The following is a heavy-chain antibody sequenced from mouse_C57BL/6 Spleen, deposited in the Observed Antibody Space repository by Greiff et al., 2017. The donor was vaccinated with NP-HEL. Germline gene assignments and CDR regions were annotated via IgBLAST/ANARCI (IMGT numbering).Heavy chain of an antibody. CDR2: ISSGGSYT. V-gene: IGHV5-6*01. Sequence: EVKVVESGGDLVKPGGSLKLSCAASGFTFSSYGMSWVRQTPDKRLEWVATISSGGSYTYYPDSVKGRFTISRDNAKNTLYLQMSSLKSEDTAMYYCARHGGTTVVAHWYFDVWGTGTTVTVSS. D-gene: IGHD1-1*01. CDR3: ARHGGTTVVAHWYFDV. CDR1: GFTFSSYG. J-gene: IGHJ1*03.